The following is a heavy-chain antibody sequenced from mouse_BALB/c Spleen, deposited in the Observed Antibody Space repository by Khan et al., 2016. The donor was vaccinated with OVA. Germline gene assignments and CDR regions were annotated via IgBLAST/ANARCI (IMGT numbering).Heavy chain of an antibody. CDR3: ARGGAAYYRNDGGAMEY. CDR1: GYTFTTAG. V-gene: IGHV9-4*02. J-gene: IGHJ4*01. D-gene: IGHD2-14*01. Sequence: QIQLVQSGPELKKPGETVRISCKASGYTFTTAGIQWVQKMPGKGLKWIGWINTHSGVPKYAEDFKGRFAFSLEISVNTAYLQITNLKNEDTTTYFCARGGAAYYRNDGGAMEYWGQGNSGTGSS. CDR2: INTHSGVP.